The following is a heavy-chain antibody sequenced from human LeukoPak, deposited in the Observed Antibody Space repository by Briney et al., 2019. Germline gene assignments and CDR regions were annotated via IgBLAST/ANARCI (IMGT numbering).Heavy chain of an antibody. D-gene: IGHD3-22*01. CDR2: ISGSGGST. Sequence: QPGGSLRLSCAASGFTFSSYAMSWVRQAPGKGLEWVSAISGSGGSTYYADSVKGRFTISRDNPKNTLHLQMNSLRAEDTAVYYCAKEPYYYDSSGYRRHFDYWGQGTLVTVSS. CDR3: AKEPYYYDSSGYRRHFDY. V-gene: IGHV3-23*01. CDR1: GFTFSSYA. J-gene: IGHJ4*02.